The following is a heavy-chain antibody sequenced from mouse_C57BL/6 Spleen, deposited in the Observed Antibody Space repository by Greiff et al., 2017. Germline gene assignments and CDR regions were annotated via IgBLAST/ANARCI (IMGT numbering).Heavy chain of an antibody. V-gene: IGHV10-1*01. CDR2: IRSKSNNYAT. Sequence: EVQLVESGGGLVQPKGSLKLSCAASGFSFNTYAMNWVRQAPGKGLEWVARIRSKSNNYATYYADSVKDRFTISRDDSESMLYLQMNNLKTEDTAMYYCVRQSYDYDGPWFAYWGQGTLVTVSA. CDR3: VRQSYDYDGPWFAY. J-gene: IGHJ3*01. CDR1: GFSFNTYA. D-gene: IGHD2-4*01.